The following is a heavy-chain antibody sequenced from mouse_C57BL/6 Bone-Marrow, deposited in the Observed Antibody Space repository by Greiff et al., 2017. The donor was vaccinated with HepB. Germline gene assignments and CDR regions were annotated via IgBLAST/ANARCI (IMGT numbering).Heavy chain of an antibody. CDR1: GYTFTSYW. Sequence: QVQLKQPGTELVKPGASVKLSCKASGYTFTSYWMHWVKQRPGQGLEWIGNINPSNGGTNYNEKFKSKATLTVDKSSSTAYMQLSSLTYEDSGVDDCASGYCGWFAYWGQGTLVTVSA. CDR3: ASGYCGWFAY. D-gene: IGHD2-3*01. CDR2: INPSNGGT. V-gene: IGHV1-53*01. J-gene: IGHJ3*01.